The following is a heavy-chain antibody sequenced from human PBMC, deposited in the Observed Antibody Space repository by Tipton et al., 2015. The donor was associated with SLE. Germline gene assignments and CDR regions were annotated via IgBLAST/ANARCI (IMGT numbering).Heavy chain of an antibody. CDR2: IYHSGST. Sequence: TLSLTCAVSGYSISSGYYWGWIRQPPGKGLEWIGSIYHSGSTYYNPSLKSRVTISVDTSKNQFSLKPSSVTAADTAVYYCARDSGWFPFDYWGQGTLVTVSS. J-gene: IGHJ4*02. CDR1: GYSISSGYY. CDR3: ARDSGWFPFDY. V-gene: IGHV4-38-2*02. D-gene: IGHD6-19*01.